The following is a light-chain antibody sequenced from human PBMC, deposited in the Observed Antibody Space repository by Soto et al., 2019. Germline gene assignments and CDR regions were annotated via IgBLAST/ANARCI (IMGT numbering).Light chain of an antibody. CDR3: QQYDKWPRT. CDR1: QSVSSSY. CDR2: GAS. J-gene: IGKJ1*01. Sequence: DIVMTQSPATLSLSPGEGATLSCRASQSVSSSYLAWYQQKPGQAPRLLIYGASARATGIPARFSGGGSGAEYTLTISSLQSEDFAVYYCQQYDKWPRTFGQGTKVDIK. V-gene: IGKV3-15*01.